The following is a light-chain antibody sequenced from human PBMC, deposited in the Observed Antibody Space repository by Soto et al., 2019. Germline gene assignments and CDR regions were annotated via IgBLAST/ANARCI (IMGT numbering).Light chain of an antibody. V-gene: IGKV3-11*01. CDR3: QQRRNWPPLT. CDR2: DAS. Sequence: EIVLTQSPATLSLSPGERATLSCRASQSVSSNLAWYQQKPGQAPRLLIYDASNRATGTPARFSGSGSGTDFPLTIRSLEAEDFAVYYCQQRRNWPPLTFGGGTKVEIK. CDR1: QSVSSN. J-gene: IGKJ4*01.